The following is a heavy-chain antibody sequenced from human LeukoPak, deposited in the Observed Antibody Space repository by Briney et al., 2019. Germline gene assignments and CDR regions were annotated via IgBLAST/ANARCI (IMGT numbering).Heavy chain of an antibody. Sequence: PGGSLRLSCAASGFTFGDYYMSWIRQAPGKGLEWVSYISSSSSYTNYADSVKGRFTISRDNAKNSLYLQMNSLRAEDTAVYYCAREQQLALDYWDQGTLVTVSS. CDR1: GFTFGDYY. D-gene: IGHD6-13*01. CDR2: ISSSSSYT. CDR3: AREQQLALDY. V-gene: IGHV3-11*05. J-gene: IGHJ4*02.